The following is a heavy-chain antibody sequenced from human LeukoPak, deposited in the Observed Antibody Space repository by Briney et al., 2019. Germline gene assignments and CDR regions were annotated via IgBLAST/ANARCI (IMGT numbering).Heavy chain of an antibody. D-gene: IGHD1-26*01. CDR2: IGWDDDK. CDR3: ARIRSTGSQSFDY. J-gene: IGHJ4*02. Sequence: SGPTLVNPTQTLTLTCTFSVFSLSTTGMCVTWIRQPPGKALEWLARIGWDDDKYFNTSLKTRLTISHDTSKNPVVLTMTNMDPVDTATYYCARIRSTGSQSFDYWGQGTLVTVSS. V-gene: IGHV2-70*11. CDR1: VFSLSTTGMC.